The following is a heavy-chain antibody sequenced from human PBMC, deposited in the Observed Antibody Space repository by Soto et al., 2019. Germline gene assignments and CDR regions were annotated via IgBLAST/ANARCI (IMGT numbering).Heavy chain of an antibody. J-gene: IGHJ4*02. D-gene: IGHD3-10*01. CDR3: ARVVLLWFGESKGYFDY. Sequence: SETLSLTCAVYGGSFSGYYWSWIRQPPGKGLEWIGEINHSGSTNYNPSLKSRVTISVDTSKNQFSLKLSSVTAADTAVYYCARVVLLWFGESKGYFDYWGQGTLVTVSS. V-gene: IGHV4-34*01. CDR1: GGSFSGYY. CDR2: INHSGST.